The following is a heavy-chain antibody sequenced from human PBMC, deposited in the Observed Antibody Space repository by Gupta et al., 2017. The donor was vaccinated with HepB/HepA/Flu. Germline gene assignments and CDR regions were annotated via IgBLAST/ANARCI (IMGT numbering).Heavy chain of an antibody. V-gene: IGHV1-2*02. CDR1: VYPFIGSY. Sequence: QVHLVQSGGDVKKSGSSVKVSCNASVYPFIGSYFHWFRQVRGQGLEWMGWINLESGGRNYVQKFQGRVTMTRDTSIRTAYMELGRLRTDDAAVFYCVTRRQTGITGADDAFDVWGQGRMV. CDR3: VTRRQTGITGADDAFDV. CDR2: INLESGGR. J-gene: IGHJ3*01. D-gene: IGHD1-14*01.